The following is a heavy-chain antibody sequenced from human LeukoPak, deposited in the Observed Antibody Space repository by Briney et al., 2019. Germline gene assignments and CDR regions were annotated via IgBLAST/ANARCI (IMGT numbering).Heavy chain of an antibody. CDR2: IYHSGGT. D-gene: IGHD3-10*01. CDR3: ARGMVRGVIVDY. CDR1: GNSISSGYY. J-gene: IGHJ4*02. Sequence: SQTLSLTCTVSGNSISSGYYWGWIRQPPGKGLEWIGSIYHSGGTYYNLSLKSRVTISVDTSKNQFSLKLSSVTAADTAVYYCARGMVRGVIVDYWGQGTLVTVSS. V-gene: IGHV4-38-2*02.